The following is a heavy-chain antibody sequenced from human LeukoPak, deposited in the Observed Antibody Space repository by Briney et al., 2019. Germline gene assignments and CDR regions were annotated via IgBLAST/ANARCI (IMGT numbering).Heavy chain of an antibody. CDR1: GYTFTSYD. CDR3: ARGLYYYDSNGRTPYDF. Sequence: GASVKVSCKASGYTFTSYDINWVRQAPGQGLEWMGWMNPNSGDTGYAQKFQGRVSMTRDTSISTAYMELSGLRSEDTAVYYCARGLYYYDSNGRTPYDFWGQGTLVTVSS. CDR2: MNPNSGDT. V-gene: IGHV1-8*02. D-gene: IGHD3-22*01. J-gene: IGHJ4*02.